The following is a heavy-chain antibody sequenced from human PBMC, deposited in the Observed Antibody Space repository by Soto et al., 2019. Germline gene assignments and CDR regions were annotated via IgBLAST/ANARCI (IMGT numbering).Heavy chain of an antibody. Sequence: SETLSLTCTVSGGSISSGGYYWSWIRQHPGKGLEWIGYIYYSGSTYYNPSLKSRVTISVDTSKNQFSLKLSSVTAADTAVYYCAIAVAGMFSTIDYWGQGTLVTVS. J-gene: IGHJ4*02. CDR3: AIAVAGMFSTIDY. CDR1: GGSISSGGYY. V-gene: IGHV4-31*03. D-gene: IGHD6-19*01. CDR2: IYYSGST.